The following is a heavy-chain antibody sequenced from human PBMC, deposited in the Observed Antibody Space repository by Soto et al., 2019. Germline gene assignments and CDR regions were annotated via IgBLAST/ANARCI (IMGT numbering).Heavy chain of an antibody. D-gene: IGHD2-15*01. J-gene: IGHJ4*02. CDR3: ARGSFSSPLWGYGGNKIDY. CDR1: GGSISSSSYF. V-gene: IGHV4-39*02. Sequence: PSETLSLTCTVSGGSISSSSYFWGWIRQPPGKGLEWIGSMYYSGTTYYNPSLKSRVTISVDTSKNQFSLKLSSVTAADTAVYYCARGSFSSPLWGYGGNKIDYWGQGTLVTVSS. CDR2: MYYSGTT.